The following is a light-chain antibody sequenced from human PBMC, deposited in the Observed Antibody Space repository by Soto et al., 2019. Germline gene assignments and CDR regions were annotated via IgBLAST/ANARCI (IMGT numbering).Light chain of an antibody. V-gene: IGKV3-15*01. Sequence: EIVMTQSPATLSVSPGERATLSCRASQSVNSNLAWYQQKPGQAPRLLIYAASTRATGIPARFSGSGSGTEFTLTISSLQSEDFAVYYCQQRSNWPLITFGQGTRLEIK. J-gene: IGKJ5*01. CDR2: AAS. CDR3: QQRSNWPLIT. CDR1: QSVNSN.